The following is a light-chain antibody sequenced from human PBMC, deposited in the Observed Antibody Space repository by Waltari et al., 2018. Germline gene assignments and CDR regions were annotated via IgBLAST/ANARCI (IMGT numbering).Light chain of an antibody. J-gene: IGLJ1*01. Sequence: QSVVTQPPSASGTPGQRVTISCSGSNFNIGSNSVYWFQQLPGAAPKLLMYDNDPLPSGVPDRFSASKSGTSASLAISALQSGDEADYYCATWEGSQRVFGTGTKVTVL. CDR2: DND. V-gene: IGLV1-44*01. CDR3: ATWEGSQRV. CDR1: NFNIGSNS.